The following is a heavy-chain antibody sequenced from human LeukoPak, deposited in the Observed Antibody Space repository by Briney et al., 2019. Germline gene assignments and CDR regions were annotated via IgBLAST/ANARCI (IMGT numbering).Heavy chain of an antibody. J-gene: IGHJ3*02. CDR1: GFIFSTYS. D-gene: IGHD3-10*01. V-gene: IGHV3-48*04. Sequence: GGSLRLSCAASGFIFSTYSMNWVRQAPGKGLEWISYISSSGTTIYYADSVRGRFTISRDNAKKSLYLQMNSLRAEDTAAYYCAREGIRGVPFVFDIWGQGTMVTVSS. CDR2: ISSSGTTI. CDR3: AREGIRGVPFVFDI.